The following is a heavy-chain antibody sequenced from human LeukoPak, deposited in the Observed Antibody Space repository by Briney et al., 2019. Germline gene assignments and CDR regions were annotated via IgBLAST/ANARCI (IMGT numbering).Heavy chain of an antibody. CDR2: IRSSSSYI. J-gene: IGHJ6*02. CDR1: GFTFSSYE. V-gene: IGHV3-21*01. D-gene: IGHD6-13*01. CDR3: ARDHSAGKYGMDV. Sequence: GGSLRLSCAASGFTFSSYEMNWVRQAPGKGLEWVSSIRSSSSYIYYADSVKGRFTISRDNAKNSLYLQMNSLRAEDTAVYYCARDHSAGKYGMDVWGQGTTVTVSS.